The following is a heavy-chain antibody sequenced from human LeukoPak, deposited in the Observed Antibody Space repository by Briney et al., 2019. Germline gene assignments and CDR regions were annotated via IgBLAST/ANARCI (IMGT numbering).Heavy chain of an antibody. CDR3: ARDPSYSSGYYDY. V-gene: IGHV4-4*07. J-gene: IGHJ4*02. D-gene: IGHD6-19*01. Sequence: SETLSLTCTVSGGSISGHSWSWIRQPAGKALDWIGRMYTSENSNYNPSLKSRVTMSLDTSKNQFSLKMSSVTAADTAVYYCARDPSYSSGYYDYWGREPWSPSPQ. CDR2: MYTSENS. CDR1: GGSISGHS.